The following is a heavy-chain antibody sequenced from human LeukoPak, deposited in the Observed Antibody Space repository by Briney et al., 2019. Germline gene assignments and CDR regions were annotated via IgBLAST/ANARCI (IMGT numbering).Heavy chain of an antibody. Sequence: GGSLRLSCAASGFTFSSYGMHWVRQAPGKGLEWVAVISYDGSNKYYADSVKGRFTISRDNSKNTLYLQMNSLRAEDTAVYYCAKDLPTGSTYYYYMDVWGKGTTVTISS. CDR2: ISYDGSNK. CDR1: GFTFSSYG. D-gene: IGHD4-17*01. CDR3: AKDLPTGSTYYYYMDV. J-gene: IGHJ6*03. V-gene: IGHV3-30*18.